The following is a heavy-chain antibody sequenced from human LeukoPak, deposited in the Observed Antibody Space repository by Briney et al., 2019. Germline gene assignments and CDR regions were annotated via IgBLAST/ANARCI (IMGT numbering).Heavy chain of an antibody. V-gene: IGHV3-23*01. CDR3: AKGDRIAAPSY. CDR1: GFTFSSYA. CDR2: ISGSGGST. D-gene: IGHD6-13*01. Sequence: GASLRLSCAASGFTFSSYAMSWVRQAPGKGLEWVSAISGSGGSTYYADSVKGRFTISRDNNKNTLYLQMNSLRAEDTAVHYCAKGDRIAAPSYWGQGTLVTVSS. J-gene: IGHJ4*02.